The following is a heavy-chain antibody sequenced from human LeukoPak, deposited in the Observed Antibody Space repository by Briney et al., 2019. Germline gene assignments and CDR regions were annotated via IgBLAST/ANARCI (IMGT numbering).Heavy chain of an antibody. D-gene: IGHD1-1*01. CDR2: INPSGGST. J-gene: IGHJ4*02. V-gene: IGHV1-46*01. CDR3: ARDSPNDGEEGHYFDY. Sequence: ASVKVSCKASGYTFTSYYMHWVRQAPGQGLEWMGIINPSGGSTSYAQKFQGRVTMTRDMSTSTVYMELSSLRSEDTAVYYCARDSPNDGEEGHYFDYWGQGTLVTVSS. CDR1: GYTFTSYY.